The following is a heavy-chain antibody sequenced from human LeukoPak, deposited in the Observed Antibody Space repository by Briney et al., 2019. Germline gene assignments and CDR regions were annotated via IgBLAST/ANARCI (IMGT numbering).Heavy chain of an antibody. D-gene: IGHD2-2*01. CDR1: GFTFTSYE. J-gene: IGHJ4*02. V-gene: IGHV3-48*03. CDR2: ISTSGSNI. CDR3: ARDTRDIVVVPAAMGADY. Sequence: GGSLRLSCAASGFTFTSYEMNWVRQAPGKGLEWVSYISTSGSNIYYGDSVKGRFTISRDNAKNSLYLQMNSLRAEDTAVYYCARDTRDIVVVPAAMGADYWGQGTLVTVSS.